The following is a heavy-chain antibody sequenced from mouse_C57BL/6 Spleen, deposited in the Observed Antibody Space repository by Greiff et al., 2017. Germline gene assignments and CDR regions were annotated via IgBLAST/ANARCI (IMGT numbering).Heavy chain of an antibody. CDR2: VDPNSGGT. D-gene: IGHD1-1*01. CDR1: GYTFTSYW. J-gene: IGHJ1*03. V-gene: IGHV1-72*01. CDR3: ARSGSSYDWYFDV. Sequence: VQLQQPGAELVKPGASVKLSCKASGYTFTSYWMHWVKQRPGRGLEWIGRVDPNSGGTKYNEKFKSKATLTVDKPSSTAYMQLISLTSEDSAVYYCARSGSSYDWYFDVWGTGTTVTVSS.